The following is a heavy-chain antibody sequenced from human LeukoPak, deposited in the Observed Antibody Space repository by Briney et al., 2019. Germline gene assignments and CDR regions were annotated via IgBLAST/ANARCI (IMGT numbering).Heavy chain of an antibody. V-gene: IGHV3-30*18. CDR1: GFTIRNYG. Sequence: GGSLRLSCAASGFTIRNYGMHWVRQAPGKGLEWVAVISYDGSNKYYADSVKGRFTISRDNSKRTLFLQTDSLRGEDTAVYYCANGGYYSLDSWGQGTLVTVSS. D-gene: IGHD2-15*01. J-gene: IGHJ4*02. CDR3: ANGGYYSLDS. CDR2: ISYDGSNK.